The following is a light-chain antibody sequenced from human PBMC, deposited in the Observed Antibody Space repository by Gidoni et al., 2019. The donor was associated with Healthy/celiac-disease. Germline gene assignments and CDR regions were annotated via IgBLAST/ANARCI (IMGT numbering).Light chain of an antibody. CDR2: EVS. J-gene: IGLJ3*02. CDR3: CSYAGSSTWV. Sequence: QSALTQPASVSGSPGHSITISCTGTSSDVGSYNLVSWYPQHPGKAPKLMIYEVSKRPSGVSNRFSGSKSGNTASLTISGLQAEDEADYYCCSYAGSSTWVFGGGTKLTVL. CDR1: SSDVGSYNL. V-gene: IGLV2-23*02.